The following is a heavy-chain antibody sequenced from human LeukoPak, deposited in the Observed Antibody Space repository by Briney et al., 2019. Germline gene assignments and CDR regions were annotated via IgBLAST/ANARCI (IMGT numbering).Heavy chain of an antibody. CDR3: ARSASYYYDSGYFDY. Sequence: GGSLRLSCAASGFTFSSYAMSWVRHAPGKGLVWVSRINSDGSSTSYADSVKGRFTISRDNAKNTLYLQMNSLRAEDTAVYYCARSASYYYDSGYFDYWGQGTLVTVSS. CDR2: INSDGSST. J-gene: IGHJ4*02. D-gene: IGHD3-22*01. V-gene: IGHV3-74*01. CDR1: GFTFSSYA.